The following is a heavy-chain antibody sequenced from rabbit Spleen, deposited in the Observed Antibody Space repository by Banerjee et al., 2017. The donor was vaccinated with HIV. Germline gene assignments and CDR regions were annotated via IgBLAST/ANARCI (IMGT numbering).Heavy chain of an antibody. CDR3: ARAGSSDI. Sequence: KESGGRLVTPGTPLTLTCTVSGFSLSSNAMSWVRQTPGKGLEWIGAIWIGGTTDYANWVKGRFTISKTSTTVDLKMTSLTTEDTATYFCARAGSSDIWGQGTLVTVS. CDR1: GFSLSSNA. CDR2: IWIGGTT. J-gene: IGHJ6*01. V-gene: IGHV1S69*01. D-gene: IGHD8-1*01.